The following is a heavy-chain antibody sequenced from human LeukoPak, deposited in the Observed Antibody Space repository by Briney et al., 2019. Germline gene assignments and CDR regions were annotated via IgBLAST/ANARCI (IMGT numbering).Heavy chain of an antibody. D-gene: IGHD3-9*01. V-gene: IGHV4-39*07. CDR2: IYYSGST. Sequence: PSETLSLTCTVSGGSISSSSYYWGWIRQPPGKGLEWIGSIYYSGSTYYNPSLKSRVTISVDTSKNQFSLKLSSVTAADTAVYYCARNHLTGYQSFFDYWGQGTLVTVSS. CDR1: GGSISSSSYY. J-gene: IGHJ4*02. CDR3: ARNHLTGYQSFFDY.